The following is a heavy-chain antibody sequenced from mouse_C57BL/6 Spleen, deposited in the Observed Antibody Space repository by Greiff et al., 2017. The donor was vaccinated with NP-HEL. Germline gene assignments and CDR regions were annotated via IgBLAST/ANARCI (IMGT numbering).Heavy chain of an antibody. CDR1: GYTFTSYW. V-gene: IGHV1-53*01. CDR3: ARPQFTTVVATDYFDY. D-gene: IGHD1-1*01. J-gene: IGHJ2*01. CDR2: INPSNGGT. Sequence: QVQLQQPGTELVKPGASVKLSCKASGYTFTSYWMHWVKQRPGQGLEWIGNINPSNGGTNYNEKFKSKATLTVDKSSSTAYMQLSSLTSEDSAVYYCARPQFTTVVATDYFDYWGQVTTLTVSS.